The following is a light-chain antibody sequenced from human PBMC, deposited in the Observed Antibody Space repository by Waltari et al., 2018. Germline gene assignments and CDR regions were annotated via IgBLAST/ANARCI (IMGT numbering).Light chain of an antibody. Sequence: QLVLTQSPSASASLGASVKLTCTLDSGHSSNIVAWRQQHPAKGPRYLMKVNSDGSHSKGDEIPDRFSGSSSGAERYLTISSVQSEDEADYYCETGGHGTWVFGGGTKLTVL. CDR1: SGHSSNI. J-gene: IGLJ3*02. V-gene: IGLV4-69*02. CDR3: ETGGHGTWV. CDR2: VNSDGSH.